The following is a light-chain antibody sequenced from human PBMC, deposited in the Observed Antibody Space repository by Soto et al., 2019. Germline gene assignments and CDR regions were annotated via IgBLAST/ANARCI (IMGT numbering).Light chain of an antibody. CDR2: EVS. CDR1: NSDVGSYNL. CDR3: CSYAGSCTYF. Sequence: QSALTQPASVSGSPGQSITISCTGTNSDVGSYNLVSWYQQHPGKAPKVMIYEVSKRPSGVPNHFSGSKSGNTASLTISGLQAEDEADYYCCSYAGSCTYFFGTGTKLTVL. V-gene: IGLV2-23*02. J-gene: IGLJ1*01.